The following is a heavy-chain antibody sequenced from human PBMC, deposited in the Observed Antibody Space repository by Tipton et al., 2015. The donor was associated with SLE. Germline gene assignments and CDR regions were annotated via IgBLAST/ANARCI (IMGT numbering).Heavy chain of an antibody. CDR3: ARGDGYNRRWFDP. J-gene: IGHJ5*02. Sequence: TLSLTCTVSGGSISSGGYYWSWIRQHPGKGLEWIGYIYYSGSTYYNPSLKSRVTISVDTPKNQFSLKLSSVTAADTAVYYCARGDGYNRRWFDPWGQGTLVTVSS. D-gene: IGHD5-24*01. CDR1: GGSISSGGYY. V-gene: IGHV4-31*03. CDR2: IYYSGST.